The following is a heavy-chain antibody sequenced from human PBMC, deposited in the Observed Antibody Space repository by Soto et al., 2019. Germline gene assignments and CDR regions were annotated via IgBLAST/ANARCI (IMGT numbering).Heavy chain of an antibody. CDR2: ILYSGST. D-gene: IGHD6-19*01. CDR3: ARLRGSGWDQGSYFDY. V-gene: IGHV4-39*01. Sequence: QLQLQESGPGLVKPSETLSLTCIVSGGSITRNNHYWGWIRQSPGKGLEWIGSILYSGSTNYNPSRKSRVTLSVETSKIQFSLKMSSVTAADTALYYCARLRGSGWDQGSYFDYWGQGTLVTVSS. J-gene: IGHJ4*02. CDR1: GGSITRNNHY.